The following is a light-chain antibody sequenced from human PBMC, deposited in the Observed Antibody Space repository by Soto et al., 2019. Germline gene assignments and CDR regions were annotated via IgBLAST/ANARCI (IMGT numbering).Light chain of an antibody. CDR3: CSYAGSSTFV. V-gene: IGLV2-23*01. Sequence: QSALAQPASVSGSPGQSITLSCTGTSSDLGSYNLVSWYQQHPGKSPKLMIYEGSKRPSVVSYRFSGSKSGNTASLTISGLQTEDEADYYCCSYAGSSTFVFGTGTKVTVL. J-gene: IGLJ1*01. CDR2: EGS. CDR1: SSDLGSYNL.